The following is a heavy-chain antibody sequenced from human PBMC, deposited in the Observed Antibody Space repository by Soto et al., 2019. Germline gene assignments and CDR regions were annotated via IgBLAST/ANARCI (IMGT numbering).Heavy chain of an antibody. CDR3: ARGIKYGAYSRWFDP. CDR1: GYTLTSYD. J-gene: IGHJ5*02. V-gene: IGHV1-8*01. D-gene: IGHD4-17*01. Sequence: ASVKLSCKASGYTLTSYDINWVRQATGQGLEYLGWMNPNSGNTAYVQKFQGRVTMTWDTSITTAYMELSSLRSEDTAVYFCARGIKYGAYSRWFDPWGQGTLVTVSS. CDR2: MNPNSGNT.